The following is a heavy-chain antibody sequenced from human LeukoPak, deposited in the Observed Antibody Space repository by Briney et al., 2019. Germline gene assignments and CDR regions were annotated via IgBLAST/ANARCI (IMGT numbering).Heavy chain of an antibody. V-gene: IGHV3-11*01. J-gene: IGHJ4*02. CDR3: ARIAYYDFWSGYSYYFDY. CDR1: GFTFGDYY. D-gene: IGHD3-3*01. Sequence: GGSLRLSCAASGFTFGDYYMTWIRQAPGKGLEWLSFISSRGDSLYYADSVRGRFTISRDNAKNSLFLQMNSLRAEDTAVYYCARIAYYDFWSGYSYYFDYWGQGTLVTVSS. CDR2: ISSRGDSL.